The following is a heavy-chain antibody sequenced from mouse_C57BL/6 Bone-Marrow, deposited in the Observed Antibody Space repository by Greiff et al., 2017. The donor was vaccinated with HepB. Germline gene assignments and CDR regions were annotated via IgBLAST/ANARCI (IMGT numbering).Heavy chain of an antibody. Sequence: QVQLQQSGAELVRPGTSVKMSCKASGYTFTNYWIGWVQQRPGHGLEWIGDIYPGGGYTNYNEKFKGKATLTADKSSNTAYMQFSSLTSEDSAISYFARSSYCGNPWSSFYYWGQGTTLTVSS. CDR1: GYTFTNYW. V-gene: IGHV1-63*01. J-gene: IGHJ2*01. CDR3: ARSSYCGNPWSSFYY. D-gene: IGHD2-1*01. CDR2: IYPGGGYT.